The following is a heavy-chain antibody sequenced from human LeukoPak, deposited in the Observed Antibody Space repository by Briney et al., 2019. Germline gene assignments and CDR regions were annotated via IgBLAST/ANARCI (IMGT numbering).Heavy chain of an antibody. CDR1: GDSISSFY. D-gene: IGHD3-3*01. Sequence: SETLSLTCIVSGDSISSFYWSWIRQPPEKGLEWIGYIYSSGDTNYNPSLKSRVTISVDTSKNQFSLNLSSVTAADTAVYYCARGNYDFWSGYYGDYGLDAWGQGTTVAVSS. V-gene: IGHV4-59*01. CDR2: IYSSGDT. J-gene: IGHJ6*02. CDR3: ARGNYDFWSGYYGDYGLDA.